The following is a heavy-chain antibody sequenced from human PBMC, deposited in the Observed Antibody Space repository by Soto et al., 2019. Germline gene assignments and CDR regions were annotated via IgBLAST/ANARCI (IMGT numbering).Heavy chain of an antibody. D-gene: IGHD2-15*01. CDR2: IKSKTDGGTT. Sequence: EVQLVESGGGLVKPGGSLRLSCAASGFTFSNAWMNWVRQAPGKGLEWVGRIKSKTDGGTTDYAAPVKGRFTISRDDSKNTLYLQMNSLKTEDTAVYYCTTGHPFVVVVAVSLRYFDLWGRGTLVTVSS. J-gene: IGHJ2*01. V-gene: IGHV3-15*07. CDR3: TTGHPFVVVVAVSLRYFDL. CDR1: GFTFSNAW.